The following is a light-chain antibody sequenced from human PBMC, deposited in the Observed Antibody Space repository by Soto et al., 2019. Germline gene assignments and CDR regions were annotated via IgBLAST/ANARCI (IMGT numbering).Light chain of an antibody. J-gene: IGLJ1*01. CDR3: GAWDSNLSAVV. V-gene: IGLV1-51*01. CDR1: SSNIGKNY. CDR2: DNN. Sequence: QSVLTQPPSVSAAPGQKVTISCSGSSSNIGKNYVSWYQHLPGTAPKLLIYDNNKRPSGIPDRFSGSKSGTSATLGITGLQTGDEADYYCGAWDSNLSAVVFGTGTKADRP.